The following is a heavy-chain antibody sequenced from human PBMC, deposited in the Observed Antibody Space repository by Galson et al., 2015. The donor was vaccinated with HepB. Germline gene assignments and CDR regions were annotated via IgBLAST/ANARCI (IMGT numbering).Heavy chain of an antibody. CDR3: ARDRPPMGWFDP. CDR2: ISAYNGNT. D-gene: IGHD2-8*01. CDR1: GYTFTSYG. V-gene: IGHV1-18*01. J-gene: IGHJ5*02. Sequence: SCKASGYTFTSYGISWVRQAPGQGLEWMGWISAYNGNTNYAQKLQGRVTMTTDTSTSTAYMELRSLRSDDTAVYYCARDRPPMGWFDPWGQGTLVTVSS.